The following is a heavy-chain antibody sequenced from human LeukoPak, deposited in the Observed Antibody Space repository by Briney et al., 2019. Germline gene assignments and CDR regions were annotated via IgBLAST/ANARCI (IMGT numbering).Heavy chain of an antibody. V-gene: IGHV3-53*01. CDR3: ARGGWSGYSL. J-gene: IGHJ4*02. D-gene: IGHD3-3*01. CDR1: GFTVSSNH. Sequence: GGSLRLSCAASGFTVSSNHMNWVRQAPGKELEWVSLLHSAGNTNYADSVKGRFTISRDNSKNTLYLQMNSLRVEDTAVYYCARGGWSGYSLWGQGTLVTVSS. CDR2: LHSAGNT.